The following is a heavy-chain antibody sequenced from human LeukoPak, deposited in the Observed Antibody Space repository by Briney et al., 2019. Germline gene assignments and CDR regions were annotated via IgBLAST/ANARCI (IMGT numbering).Heavy chain of an antibody. V-gene: IGHV4-30-2*01. CDR3: ARGRGHFDY. CDR2: IYHSGST. J-gene: IGHJ4*02. Sequence: PSQTLSLTCAVSGGSISSGGYSWSWIRQPPGKGLEWIGYIYHSGSTYYNPSLKSRVTISVDTSENQFSLKLSSVTAADTAVYYCARGRGHFDYWGQGTLVTVSS. CDR1: GGSISSGGYS.